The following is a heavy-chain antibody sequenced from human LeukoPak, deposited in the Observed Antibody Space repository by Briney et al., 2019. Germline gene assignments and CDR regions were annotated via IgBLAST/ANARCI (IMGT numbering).Heavy chain of an antibody. V-gene: IGHV4-34*01. CDR1: GGSFSGYY. J-gene: IGHJ3*02. CDR2: INHSGST. D-gene: IGHD4-17*01. CDR3: ARDLYGEGAFDI. Sequence: SETLSLTCAVYGGSFSGYYWSWIRQPPGKGLEWIGEINHSGSTNYNPSLKSRVTISVDTSKNQFSLKLSSVTAADTAVYYCARDLYGEGAFDIWGQGTMVTVSS.